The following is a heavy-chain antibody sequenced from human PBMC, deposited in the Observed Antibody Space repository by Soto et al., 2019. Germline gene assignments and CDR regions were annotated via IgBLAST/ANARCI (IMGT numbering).Heavy chain of an antibody. CDR3: ARTYSGSSRGLDV. Sequence: QAQLRESGPGLVQASQTLSLTCTVSGDSVSSGGYYWTWIRQRPGKGLAWSGYIFHTGSAYYSPSIKTRLSLSIDTSRGQCSLRLTSVTAADTAVYYCARTYSGSSRGLDVWGQGTTVTVSS. J-gene: IGHJ6*02. D-gene: IGHD5-12*01. CDR1: GDSVSSGGYY. V-gene: IGHV4-31*03. CDR2: IFHTGSA.